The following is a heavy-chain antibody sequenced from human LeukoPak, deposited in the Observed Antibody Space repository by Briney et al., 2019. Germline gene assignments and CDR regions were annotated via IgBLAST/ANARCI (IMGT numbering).Heavy chain of an antibody. V-gene: IGHV4-34*01. J-gene: IGHJ4*02. D-gene: IGHD6-13*01. CDR3: ARGSRHSSSWPDLDY. CDR1: GDSISSYY. Sequence: PSETLSLTCTVSGDSISSYYWSWIRQPPGKGLEWVGEINHSGSTNYNPSLKSRVTISVDTSRNQFSLKLSSVTAADTAVYYCARGSRHSSSWPDLDYWGQGTLVTVSS. CDR2: INHSGST.